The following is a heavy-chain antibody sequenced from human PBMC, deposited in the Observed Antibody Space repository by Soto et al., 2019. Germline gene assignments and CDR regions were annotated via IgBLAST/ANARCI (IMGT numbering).Heavy chain of an antibody. Sequence: QVHLVESGGGVVQPGRSLRLSCAASTFTFSTYAMHWVRQAPGKGLEWVALIAYHGSNEYYAYSVKGRFTISRDKSKNTLYLQMNSLRVEDTAVYYCARGADYSDTSGSWTFDYLGPGTLGTVSS. V-gene: IGHV3-30-3*01. J-gene: IGHJ4*02. D-gene: IGHD3-22*01. CDR2: IAYHGSNE. CDR3: ARGADYSDTSGSWTFDY. CDR1: TFTFSTYA.